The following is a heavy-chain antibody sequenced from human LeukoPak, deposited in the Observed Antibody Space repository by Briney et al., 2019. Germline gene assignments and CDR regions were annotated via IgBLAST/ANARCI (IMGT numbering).Heavy chain of an antibody. CDR1: GFTFSDYY. Sequence: GGSLRLSCAASGFTFSDYYMSWIRQAPGKGLEWVSYISSSGSTIYYADSVKGRFTISRDNAKDSLYLQMNSLRAEDTAVYYCARGRFSSSWYYFDYWGQGTLVTVSS. D-gene: IGHD6-13*01. CDR2: ISSSGSTI. J-gene: IGHJ4*02. CDR3: ARGRFSSSWYYFDY. V-gene: IGHV3-11*04.